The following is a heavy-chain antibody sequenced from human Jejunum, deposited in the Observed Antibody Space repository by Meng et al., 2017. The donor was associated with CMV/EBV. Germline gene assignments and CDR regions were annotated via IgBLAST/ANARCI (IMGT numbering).Heavy chain of an antibody. Sequence: SWARQKAGKEMERIGEKEEKGKTNNKQYNKRKKTIAIERSKKQFSLRLSSMTAADTAVYYCAKEGRGYCDSISCYHVVFDYWGQGKLVTVSS. CDR3: AKEGRGYCDSISCYHVVFDY. J-gene: IGHJ4*02. V-gene: IGHV4-4*02. CDR2: KEEKGKT. D-gene: IGHD2-2*01.